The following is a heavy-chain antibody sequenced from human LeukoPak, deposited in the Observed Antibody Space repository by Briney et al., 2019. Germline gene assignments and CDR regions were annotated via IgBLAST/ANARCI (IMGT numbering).Heavy chain of an antibody. V-gene: IGHV3-48*01. CDR2: ISSSSSTI. D-gene: IGHD5-12*01. Sequence: PGGSLRLSCAASGFTFSSYSMNWFRQAQGRGLEGVSYISSSSSTIYYADSVKGRFTISRDNAKNSLYLQMNSLRAEDTAVYYCAIGSGWLRFQLDSWGQGTLVTVSS. J-gene: IGHJ4*02. CDR3: AIGSGWLRFQLDS. CDR1: GFTFSSYS.